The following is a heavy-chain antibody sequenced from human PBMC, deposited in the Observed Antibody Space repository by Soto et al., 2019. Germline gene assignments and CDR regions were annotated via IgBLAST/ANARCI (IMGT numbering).Heavy chain of an antibody. CDR2: INHSGST. CDR1: GGSFSGYY. Sequence: SDTLSLTCAVYGGSFSGYYWSWIRQPPGKGLEWIGEINHSGSTNYNPSLKSRVTISVDTSKNQFSLKLSSVTAADTAVYYCARAGSRSWYNIPRFDPWGQGTLVTVSS. J-gene: IGHJ5*02. V-gene: IGHV4-34*01. D-gene: IGHD6-13*01. CDR3: ARAGSRSWYNIPRFDP.